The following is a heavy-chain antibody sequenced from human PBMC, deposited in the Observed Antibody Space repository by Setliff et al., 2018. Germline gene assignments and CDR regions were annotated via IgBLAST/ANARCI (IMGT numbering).Heavy chain of an antibody. V-gene: IGHV4-59*08. CDR1: GGSINNYY. Sequence: GGSINNYYWSWARQSPGKGLEWIGFVHFGGDTNYNPSLKSRVTMSADTSNNQFSLNLRSVTAADTAVYFCARQPSSGAYYNPRPYYFDYWGQGTLVTVSS. CDR2: VHFGGDT. D-gene: IGHD3-10*01. J-gene: IGHJ4*02. CDR3: ARQPSSGAYYNPRPYYFDY.